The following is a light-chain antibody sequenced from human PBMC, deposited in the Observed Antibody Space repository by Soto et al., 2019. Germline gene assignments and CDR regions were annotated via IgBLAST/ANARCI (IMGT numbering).Light chain of an antibody. CDR3: QVWDSYSDHRV. CDR2: DDS. V-gene: IGLV3-21*02. CDR1: NIGSKS. J-gene: IGLJ3*02. Sequence: SYELTQPPSVSVAPGQTARITCGGSNIGSKSVHWYQQKPGQAPVLVVYDDSDRPSGIPERFSGSNSGDTATLTINGVEAGDEADYSCQVWDSYSDHRVFGGGTQLTVL.